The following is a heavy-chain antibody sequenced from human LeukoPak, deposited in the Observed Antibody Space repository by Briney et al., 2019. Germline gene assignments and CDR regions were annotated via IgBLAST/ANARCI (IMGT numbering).Heavy chain of an antibody. V-gene: IGHV1-69*05. D-gene: IGHD2-15*01. CDR2: IIPIFGTA. CDR3: ASHCSGGSCHHLDP. J-gene: IGHJ5*02. Sequence: GASVKVSCKXSGGTFSSYAISWVRQAPGQGLEWMGRIIPIFGTANYAQKFQGRVTITTDESTSTAYMELSSLRSEDTAVYYCASHCSGGSCHHLDPWGQGTLVTVSS. CDR1: GGTFSSYA.